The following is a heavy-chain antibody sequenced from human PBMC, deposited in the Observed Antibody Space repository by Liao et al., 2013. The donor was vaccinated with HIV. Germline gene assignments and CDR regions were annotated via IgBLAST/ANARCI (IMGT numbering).Heavy chain of an antibody. CDR3: AARRLWALDNESFFES. D-gene: IGHD3-10*01. V-gene: IGHV4-61*02. CDR1: GGSISSGSHY. J-gene: IGHJ4*02. CDR2: IYSSGTT. Sequence: QVKLQESGPRRVKPSQTLSLTCTVSGGSISSGSHYWIWIRQPAGKGLEWLGRIYSSGTTNYNPSLESRVAISVDTSKNQFSLNLNSVTAADTAVYFCAARRLWALDNESFFESWGQGTLVTVSS.